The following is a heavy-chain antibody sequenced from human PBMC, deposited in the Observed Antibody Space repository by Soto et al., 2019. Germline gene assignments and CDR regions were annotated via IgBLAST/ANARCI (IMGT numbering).Heavy chain of an antibody. CDR3: AKDGNYYDSSAYTTDYYYYGVDV. D-gene: IGHD3-22*01. CDR1: GFTFRSYG. CDR2: ISYDGRNK. J-gene: IGHJ6*02. Sequence: GGSLRLSCAASGFTFRSYGMYWVRQAPGKGLEWVAVISYDGRNKYYSDSLKGRLTISRDNSKNTLYLQMSSLRAEDTAVYYCAKDGNYYDSSAYTTDYYYYGVDVWGQGTTVTVSS. V-gene: IGHV3-30*18.